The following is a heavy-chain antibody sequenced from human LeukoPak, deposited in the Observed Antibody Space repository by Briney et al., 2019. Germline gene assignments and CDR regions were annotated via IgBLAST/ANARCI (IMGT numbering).Heavy chain of an antibody. J-gene: IGHJ2*01. Sequence: SETLSLTCAVYGGSFSGYYWSWIRQPPGKGLEWIGEINHSGSTNYNPSLKSRVTISVDTSKNQFSLKLSSVTAADTAVYYRARRSSKRFNWYFDLWGRGTLVTVSS. V-gene: IGHV4-34*01. D-gene: IGHD5-24*01. CDR1: GGSFSGYY. CDR3: ARRSSKRFNWYFDL. CDR2: INHSGST.